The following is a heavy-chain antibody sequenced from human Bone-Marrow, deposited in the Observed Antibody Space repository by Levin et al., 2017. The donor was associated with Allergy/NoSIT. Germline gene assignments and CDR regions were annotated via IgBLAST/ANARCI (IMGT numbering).Heavy chain of an antibody. CDR1: GYTFTSYY. J-gene: IGHJ5*02. CDR3: ARDLRSGWVRGWFDP. D-gene: IGHD6-19*01. V-gene: IGHV1-46*01. Sequence: ASVKVSCKASGYTFTSYYMHWVRQAPGQGLEWMGVINPSAGSPSYAQKFQGRVTLTRDTSTSKVYMELTSLRSEDTAVYYCARDLRSGWVRGWFDPGGQGTLVTVSS. CDR2: INPSAGSP.